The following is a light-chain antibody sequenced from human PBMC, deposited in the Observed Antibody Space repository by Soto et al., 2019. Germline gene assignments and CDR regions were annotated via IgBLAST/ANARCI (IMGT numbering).Light chain of an antibody. CDR2: GAS. Sequence: IVLTQSPGTLSLSPGESATLYCRASQTVSTSYLAWYQQKPGQAPRLLISGASRRATGVPDRFSGSGSGTDFTLTIYRLEAGDSAVYYCQQYGDSPRITYGQGTRLEIK. J-gene: IGKJ5*01. CDR1: QTVSTSY. CDR3: QQYGDSPRIT. V-gene: IGKV3-20*01.